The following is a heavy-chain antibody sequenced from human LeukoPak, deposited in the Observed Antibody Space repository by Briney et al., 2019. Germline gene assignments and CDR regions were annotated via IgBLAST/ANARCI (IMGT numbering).Heavy chain of an antibody. CDR2: IWYGGSNK. J-gene: IGHJ3*02. V-gene: IGHV3-33*08. Sequence: GGSLRLSCAASGFTFSSYGMHWVRQAPGKGLEWVAVIWYGGSNKYYADSVKGRFTISRDNSKNTLYLQMNSLRAEDTAVYYCARSYGDFPRAAFDIWGQGTMVTVSS. D-gene: IGHD4-17*01. CDR1: GFTFSSYG. CDR3: ARSYGDFPRAAFDI.